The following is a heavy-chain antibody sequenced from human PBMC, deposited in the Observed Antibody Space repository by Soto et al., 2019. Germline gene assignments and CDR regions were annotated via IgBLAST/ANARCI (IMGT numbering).Heavy chain of an antibody. J-gene: IGHJ6*02. CDR1: GGTFSSYT. CDR2: IIPILGIA. D-gene: IGHD6-19*01. CDR3: ARGDSSGWTYYYSYGMDV. Sequence: QVQLVQSGAEVKKPGSSVKVSCKASGGTFSSYTISWVRQAPGQGLEWMGRIIPILGIANYAQKFQGRVTITADXXTXTDXMELSSRRSEDTAVYYCARGDSSGWTYYYSYGMDVWGQGTTVTVSS. V-gene: IGHV1-69*02.